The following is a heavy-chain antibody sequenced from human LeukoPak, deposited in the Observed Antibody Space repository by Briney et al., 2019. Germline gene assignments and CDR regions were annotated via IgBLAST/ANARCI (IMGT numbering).Heavy chain of an antibody. CDR1: GGSFSGYY. D-gene: IGHD3-9*01. CDR3: ARGVFYDVLTGYQTSDAFDV. J-gene: IGHJ3*01. CDR2: INHSGST. Sequence: SETLSLTCAVYGGSFSGYYWSWIRQPPGKGLEWIGEINHSGSTNYNPSLKSRVTISVDTSKNQFSLKLSSVTAADTAVYSCARGVFYDVLTGYQTSDAFDVWGQGTMVTVSS. V-gene: IGHV4-34*01.